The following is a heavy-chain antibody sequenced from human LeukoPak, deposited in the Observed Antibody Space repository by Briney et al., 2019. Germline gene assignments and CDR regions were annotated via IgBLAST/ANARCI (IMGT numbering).Heavy chain of an antibody. J-gene: IGHJ4*02. Sequence: PSETLSLTCEVYGDSFSGYFWTWIRQPPGKGLEWIGEINHSGSTNYNPSLKSRVTISVDTSKNQFSLRLSSVTAADTAVYYCARGYYDSSGCDYWGQGTLVTVSS. V-gene: IGHV4-34*01. CDR1: GDSFSGYF. CDR2: INHSGST. CDR3: ARGYYDSSGCDY. D-gene: IGHD3-22*01.